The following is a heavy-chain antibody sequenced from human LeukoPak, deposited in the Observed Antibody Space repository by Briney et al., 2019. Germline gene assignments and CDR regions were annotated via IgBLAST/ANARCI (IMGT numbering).Heavy chain of an antibody. J-gene: IGHJ4*02. CDR2: ISSSGRTI. V-gene: IGHV3-48*04. CDR3: ARERGWRTVDY. CDR1: GFTFSNAW. D-gene: IGHD6-19*01. Sequence: GGSLRLSCAASGFTFSNAWMNWVRQAPGEGLEWVSYISSSGRTIYYADSVKGRFTISRDNANNSLYLQMNSLRAEDTAVYYCARERGWRTVDYWGQGTLVTVSS.